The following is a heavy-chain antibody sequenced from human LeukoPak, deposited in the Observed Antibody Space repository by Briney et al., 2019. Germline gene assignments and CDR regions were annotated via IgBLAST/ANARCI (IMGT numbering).Heavy chain of an antibody. D-gene: IGHD6-13*01. CDR1: GYTFTSYG. J-gene: IGHJ3*02. Sequence: ASVHVSCKASGYTFTSYGISWVRQAPGQGLEWMGWISAYNGNTNYAQKLQGRVTITADTSTSTAYMELRSLRSDDTAVYYCARDLYSSSWHDAFDIWGQGTMVTVSS. CDR2: ISAYNGNT. V-gene: IGHV1-18*01. CDR3: ARDLYSSSWHDAFDI.